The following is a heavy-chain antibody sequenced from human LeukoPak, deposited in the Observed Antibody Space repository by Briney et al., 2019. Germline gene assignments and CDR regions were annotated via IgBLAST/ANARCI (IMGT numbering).Heavy chain of an antibody. CDR2: ISAHNGNT. D-gene: IGHD2-21*01. Sequence: GASVKVSCKASGYTFTSYGISWVRQAPGQGLEWMGWISAHNGNTNYAQKLQGRVTMTTDTSTSTAYMEPRSLRSDVTAVYYCAREPKYCGGDCYILTHWGQGTLVTVSS. J-gene: IGHJ4*02. CDR3: AREPKYCGGDCYILTH. CDR1: GYTFTSYG. V-gene: IGHV1-18*01.